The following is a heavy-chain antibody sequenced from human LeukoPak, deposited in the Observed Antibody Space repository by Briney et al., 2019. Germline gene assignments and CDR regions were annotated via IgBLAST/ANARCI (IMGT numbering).Heavy chain of an antibody. D-gene: IGHD1-7*01. Sequence: ASVMVSCRVSGYTLTELSIHWVRQAPGKGLEWMGGLDPEDGETVYAQKFQGRVTMTEDTSTDTAYMELSSLRSEDTAVYYCATGRLLGTIPAEYFHRWGQGTLVTVSS. J-gene: IGHJ1*01. CDR2: LDPEDGET. CDR1: GYTLTELS. CDR3: ATGRLLGTIPAEYFHR. V-gene: IGHV1-24*01.